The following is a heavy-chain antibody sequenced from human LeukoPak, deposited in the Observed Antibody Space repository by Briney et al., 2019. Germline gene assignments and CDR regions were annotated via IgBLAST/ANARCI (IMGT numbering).Heavy chain of an antibody. V-gene: IGHV3-30*02. Sequence: GGSLRLSCGASGFTFNNYGMHWVRQAPGKGPEWVAFIRYDENNKYYAASVKGRFTISRDNSKNTLYLQMNSLRVEDAAVYYCAKAYCGSTVCYGGGKIDYWGQGTLVTVSS. J-gene: IGHJ4*02. CDR1: GFTFNNYG. CDR3: AKAYCGSTVCYGGGKIDY. CDR2: IRYDENNK. D-gene: IGHD2-2*01.